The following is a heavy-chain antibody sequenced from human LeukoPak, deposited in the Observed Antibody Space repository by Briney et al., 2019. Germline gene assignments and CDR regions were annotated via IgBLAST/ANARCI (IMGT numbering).Heavy chain of an antibody. CDR1: GGSIRSYF. CDR2: IYYSGTT. Sequence: SETLSLTCMVSGGSIRSYFWSWIRQPPGKGLEWIGHIYYSGTTDYNPSLKSRLTISVGASKNYFSLNLNSLTAADTAVYFCARVGPLRWSLDAFDIWGQGTMVTVSS. J-gene: IGHJ3*02. CDR3: ARVGPLRWSLDAFDI. V-gene: IGHV4-59*01. D-gene: IGHD4-23*01.